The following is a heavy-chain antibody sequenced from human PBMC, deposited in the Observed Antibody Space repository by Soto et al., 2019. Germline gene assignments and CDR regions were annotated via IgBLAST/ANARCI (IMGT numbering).Heavy chain of an antibody. CDR2: ISGGGETT. V-gene: IGHV3-23*01. Sequence: EVQLLESGGGLVQPGGSLRLSCAASGFTFSSYAMWWVRQAPGKGLECVSAISGGGETTYYADSVKGRFTISRDNSKNTRYLQMNGLRAEDTAVYYCAFNSGSGSYYFDYWGQGTLVTVSS. CDR3: AFNSGSGSYYFDY. J-gene: IGHJ4*02. CDR1: GFTFSSYA. D-gene: IGHD3-10*01.